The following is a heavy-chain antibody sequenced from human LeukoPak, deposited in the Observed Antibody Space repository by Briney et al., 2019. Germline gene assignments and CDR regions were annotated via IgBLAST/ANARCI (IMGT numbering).Heavy chain of an antibody. Sequence: ASVKVSCKASGYTFTSYGISWVRQAPGQGLEWVGWISAYNGNTNYAQKLQGRVTMTTDTSTSTAYMELRSLRSDDTAVYYCARGVSGYFDWLPYYYYMDVWGKGTTVTVSS. CDR3: ARGVSGYFDWLPYYYYMDV. CDR2: ISAYNGNT. V-gene: IGHV1-18*01. D-gene: IGHD3-9*01. J-gene: IGHJ6*03. CDR1: GYTFTSYG.